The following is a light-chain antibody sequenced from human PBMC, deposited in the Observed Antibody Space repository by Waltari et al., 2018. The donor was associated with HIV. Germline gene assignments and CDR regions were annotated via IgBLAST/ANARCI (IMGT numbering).Light chain of an antibody. Sequence: DIVMTQSPDSLAVSLGERATIHFRSSQTVLYTSSNKNYLAWYQQRPGQPPKLLIYWASTRESGVPDRFSGSGSGTDFTLTISSLQAEDVAVYYCQQYYSTPLTFGPGTKVDIK. CDR3: QQYYSTPLT. V-gene: IGKV4-1*01. CDR1: QTVLYTSSNKNY. CDR2: WAS. J-gene: IGKJ3*01.